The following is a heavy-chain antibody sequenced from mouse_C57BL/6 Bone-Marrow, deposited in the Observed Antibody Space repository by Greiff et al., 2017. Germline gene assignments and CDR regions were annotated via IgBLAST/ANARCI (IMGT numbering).Heavy chain of an antibody. CDR1: GYTFTSYG. Sequence: VQLQQSGAELARPGASVKLSCKASGYTFTSYGISWGKQRPGQGLEWIGEIYPRSGNTYYNEKFKGKATLTADKSSSTAYMELRSLTSEDSAVYFCARGRLSAYYFDYWGQGTTLTDSS. D-gene: IGHD3-2*02. J-gene: IGHJ2*01. CDR2: IYPRSGNT. CDR3: ARGRLSAYYFDY. V-gene: IGHV1-81*01.